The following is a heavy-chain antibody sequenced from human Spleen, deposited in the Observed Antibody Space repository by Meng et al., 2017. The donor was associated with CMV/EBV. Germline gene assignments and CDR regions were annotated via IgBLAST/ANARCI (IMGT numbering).Heavy chain of an antibody. CDR3: ARGVTEGATDY. CDR1: GFTFSNAW. J-gene: IGHJ4*02. CDR2: IRSKAYGGTT. D-gene: IGHD1-26*01. Sequence: GGSLRLSCAASGFTFSNAWMSWVRQAPGKGLEWVGFIRSKAYGGTTEYAASVKGRFTISRDDSKSIAYLQMDSLKTEDTAVYYCARGVTEGATDYWGQGTLVTVSS. V-gene: IGHV3-49*04.